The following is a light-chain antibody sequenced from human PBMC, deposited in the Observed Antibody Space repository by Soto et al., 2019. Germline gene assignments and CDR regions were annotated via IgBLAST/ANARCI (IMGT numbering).Light chain of an antibody. V-gene: IGKV3-15*01. J-gene: IGKJ1*01. CDR1: QSVRSN. CDR3: QQYNNWPPVT. CDR2: GAS. Sequence: IVMTHSPTTLSVSPGQRVTLSSRSSQSVRSNLAWYQQKPGQAPRLLIYGASTRATGIPARFSGSGSGTEFTLTISSLQSEDSAVYYCQQYNNWPPVTFGQGTKV.